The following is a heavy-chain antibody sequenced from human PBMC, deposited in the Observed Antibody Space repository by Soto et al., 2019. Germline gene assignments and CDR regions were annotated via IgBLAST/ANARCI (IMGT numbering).Heavy chain of an antibody. J-gene: IGHJ6*02. D-gene: IGHD1-26*01. CDR2: ISGSGGST. V-gene: IGHV3-23*01. CDR1: GFTFSSYA. Sequence: GGSLRLSCAASGFTFSSYAMSWVRQAPGKGLEWVSAISGSGGSTYYADSVKGRFTISRENSKNTLYLQMNSLRAEDTAVYYCAKSEWELLRGPYYGMDVWGQGTTVTVS. CDR3: AKSEWELLRGPYYGMDV.